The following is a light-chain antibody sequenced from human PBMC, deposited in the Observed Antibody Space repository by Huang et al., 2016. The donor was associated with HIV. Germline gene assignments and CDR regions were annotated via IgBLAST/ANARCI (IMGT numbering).Light chain of an antibody. V-gene: IGKV3-20*01. J-gene: IGKJ5*01. Sequence: EIVLTQSPGTLSLSPGERATLSCRASQTVSSNYLAWYQQKPGQAPRLLVYGASSRATGIPDRFSGSGSGTDCTLTISRLEPEDFALYYCQQYGNSLSITFGQGTRLEIK. CDR1: QTVSSNY. CDR3: QQYGNSLSIT. CDR2: GAS.